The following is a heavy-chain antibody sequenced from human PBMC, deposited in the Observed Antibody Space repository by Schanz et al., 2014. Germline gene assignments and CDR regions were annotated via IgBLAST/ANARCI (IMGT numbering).Heavy chain of an antibody. CDR2: IIPIFGEA. Sequence: SVKVSCKASGGTFSSYVITWLRQAPRQGLQWMGVIIPIFGEANYAQKLRGRVTITADEATSTAEKEVGGLRSDDREQYDWARGRSDVERWSQG. CDR3: ARGRSDVER. CDR1: GGTFSSYV. D-gene: IGHD1-1*01. J-gene: IGHJ4*02. V-gene: IGHV1-69*13.